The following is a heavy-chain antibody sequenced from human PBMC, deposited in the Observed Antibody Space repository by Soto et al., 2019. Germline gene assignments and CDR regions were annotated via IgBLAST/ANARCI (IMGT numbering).Heavy chain of an antibody. CDR3: ARGLRGYSYGFLAYYYFDY. D-gene: IGHD5-18*01. CDR2: INHSGST. J-gene: IGHJ4*02. CDR1: GGSFSGYY. V-gene: IGHV4-34*01. Sequence: SETLSLTCAVYGGSFSGYYWSWIRQPPGKGLEWIGEINHSGSTNYNPSLKSRVTISVDTSKNQFSLKLSSVTAADTAVYYCARGLRGYSYGFLAYYYFDYWGQGTLVTVSS.